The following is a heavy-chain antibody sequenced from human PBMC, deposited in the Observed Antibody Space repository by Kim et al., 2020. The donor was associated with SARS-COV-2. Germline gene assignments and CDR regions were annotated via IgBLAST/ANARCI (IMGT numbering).Heavy chain of an antibody. CDR3: AREVIAAADTDAFDI. Sequence: PSLNGRALLSVDTAKNQFSLKLSAVTAADTAVYYCAREVIAAADTDAFDIWGQGTMVTVSS. D-gene: IGHD6-13*01. V-gene: IGHV4-31*02. J-gene: IGHJ3*02.